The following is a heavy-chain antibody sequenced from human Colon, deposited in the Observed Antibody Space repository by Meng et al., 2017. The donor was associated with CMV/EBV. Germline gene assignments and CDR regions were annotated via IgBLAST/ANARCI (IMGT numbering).Heavy chain of an antibody. J-gene: IGHJ4*01. CDR2: INPTGDST. Sequence: SCKPSGYTFSKSYIYRVRQAPGQGPEWMGIINPTGDSTTLAQKFQGRVTVTRDTSTNTVYMELSSLRSDDTAVYYCASQAATHTYFDFWGHGTLVTVSS. CDR3: ASQAATHTYFDF. D-gene: IGHD6-13*01. V-gene: IGHV1-46*01. CDR1: GYTFSKSY.